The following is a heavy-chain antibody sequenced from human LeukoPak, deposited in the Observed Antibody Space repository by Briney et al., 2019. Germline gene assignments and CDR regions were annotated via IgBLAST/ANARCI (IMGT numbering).Heavy chain of an antibody. CDR2: INPNSGGT. Sequence: ASVKVSCKASGYTFTGYYMHWVRQAPGQGLEWMGWINPNSGGTNYAQKLQGRVTMTTDTSTSTAYMELRSLRSDDTAVYYCARDRESYFDTEDAFDIWGQGTMVTVSS. J-gene: IGHJ3*02. V-gene: IGHV1-2*02. CDR1: GYTFTGYY. D-gene: IGHD3-9*01. CDR3: ARDRESYFDTEDAFDI.